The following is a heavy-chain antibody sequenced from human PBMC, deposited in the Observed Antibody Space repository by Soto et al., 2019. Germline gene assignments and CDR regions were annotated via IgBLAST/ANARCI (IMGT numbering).Heavy chain of an antibody. CDR1: GYTFNRYY. D-gene: IGHD6-6*01. J-gene: IGHJ4*02. CDR3: ARSSPKGMAYFDY. V-gene: IGHV1-69*13. CDR2: IIPIFGTA. Sequence: ASVKVSCKASGYTFNRYYMHWVRQAPGPGLEWMGGIIPIFGTANYAQKFQGRLTITADESTSTAYMELSSLRSEDTAVYYCARSSPKGMAYFDYWGQGTLVTVSS.